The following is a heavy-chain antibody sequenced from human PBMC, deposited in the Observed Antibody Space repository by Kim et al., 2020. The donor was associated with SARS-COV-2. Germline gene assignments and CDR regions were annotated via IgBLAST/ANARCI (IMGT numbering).Heavy chain of an antibody. CDR3: ARDSGEMATIWHFDY. V-gene: IGHV7-4-1*02. Sequence: QGFTGRFVFSLDTSVSTAYLQISSLKAEDTAVYYCARDSGEMATIWHFDYWGQGTLVTVSS. J-gene: IGHJ4*02. D-gene: IGHD5-12*01.